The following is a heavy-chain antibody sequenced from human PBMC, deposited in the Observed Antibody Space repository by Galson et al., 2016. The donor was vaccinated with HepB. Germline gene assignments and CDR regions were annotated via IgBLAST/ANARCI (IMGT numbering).Heavy chain of an antibody. J-gene: IGHJ6*02. CDR3: AHRHHSDLNYFYYYGIDV. D-gene: IGHD1-14*01. CDR2: IYWDDDK. CDR1: GFSLNTSAVG. Sequence: PALVKPTQTLTLTCTFSGFSLNTSAVGVGWIRQPPGKALEWLALIYWDDDKRYRSSLRSRLTITKDTSKNQVVLTMTNMDPVDTATYYCAHRHHSDLNYFYYYGIDVWGQGTTVTVSS. V-gene: IGHV2-5*02.